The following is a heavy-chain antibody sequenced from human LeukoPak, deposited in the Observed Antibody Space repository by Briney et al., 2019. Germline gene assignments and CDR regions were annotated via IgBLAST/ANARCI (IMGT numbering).Heavy chain of an antibody. CDR2: ISNGGGGNT. CDR1: GFSFSFHY. Sequence: GGSLILSCAASGFSFSFHYMAWVRQAPGKGLEWVSGISNGGGGNTYYADSVKGRFTISRADSKNTLYLQMNSLRAEDTAVYYCARDRDSSSWYVFDYWGQGTLVTVSS. V-gene: IGHV3-53*05. J-gene: IGHJ4*02. CDR3: ARDRDSSSWYVFDY. D-gene: IGHD6-13*01.